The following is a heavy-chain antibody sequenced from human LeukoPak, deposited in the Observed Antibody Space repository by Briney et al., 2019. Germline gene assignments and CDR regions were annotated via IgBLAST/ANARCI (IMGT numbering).Heavy chain of an antibody. CDR3: AKDDGWIYFNH. CDR2: ISPGGEIL. V-gene: IGHV3-23*01. D-gene: IGHD3-10*01. J-gene: IGHJ4*02. CDR1: GFTFSSYE. Sequence: PGGSLRLSCAASGFTFSSYEMNWVRQAPGKGLEWVSAISPGGEILYYADSVKGRFTISRDNSKDTVSLQMHSLRAEDTATYYCAKDDGWIYFNHWGQGTLVTVSS.